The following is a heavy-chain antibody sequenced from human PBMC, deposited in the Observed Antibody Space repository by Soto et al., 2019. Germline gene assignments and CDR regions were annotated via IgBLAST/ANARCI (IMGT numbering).Heavy chain of an antibody. Sequence: QVQLQQRGAGLLKPSETLALTCGVYRGSFSGFYWTWIRQTPGKGLEWIGEINHSGSTNYNPSFKKRVTISVDRSNNYFSLKMPSVTAADAAVYYCARGRGYVYGNNFYGMDVWGQGTTVTVSS. J-gene: IGHJ6*02. D-gene: IGHD5-18*01. CDR3: ARGRGYVYGNNFYGMDV. V-gene: IGHV4-34*01. CDR1: RGSFSGFY. CDR2: INHSGST.